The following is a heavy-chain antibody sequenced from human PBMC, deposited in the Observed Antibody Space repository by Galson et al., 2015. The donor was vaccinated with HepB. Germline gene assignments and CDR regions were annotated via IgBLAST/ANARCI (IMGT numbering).Heavy chain of an antibody. J-gene: IGHJ5*02. V-gene: IGHV3-33*01. CDR2: IWYDGSNK. CDR3: ARDQDGTSPYWFDP. CDR1: GFTFSSYG. D-gene: IGHD1-1*01. Sequence: SLRLSCAASGFTFSSYGMHWVRQAPGKGLEWVAVIWYDGSNKYYADSVKGRFTISRDNSKNTLYLQMNSLRAEDTAVYYCARDQDGTSPYWFDPWGQGTLVTVSS.